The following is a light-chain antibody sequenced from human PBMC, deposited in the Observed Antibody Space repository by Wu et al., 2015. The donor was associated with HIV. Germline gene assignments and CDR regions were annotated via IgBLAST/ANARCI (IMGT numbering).Light chain of an antibody. CDR2: GAS. Sequence: ERVMTQSPATLSVSPGERATLSCRASQSVNNNLAWYQQKPGQAPRLLIYGASTRATGIPVRFSGSGSGTEFTLTISSLQSEDFAVYYCQQYNNWPRTFGQGTKVEMK. CDR3: QQYNNWPRT. V-gene: IGKV3D-15*01. J-gene: IGKJ1*01. CDR1: QSVNNN.